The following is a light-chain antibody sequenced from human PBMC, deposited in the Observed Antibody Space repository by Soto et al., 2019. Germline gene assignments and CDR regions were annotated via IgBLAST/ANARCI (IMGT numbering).Light chain of an antibody. J-gene: IGLJ1*01. CDR2: DVS. CDR3: CSYAGSSYV. V-gene: IGLV2-11*01. CDR1: SSDVGGYNF. Sequence: QSVLTQPRSVSGSPGQSVTIFCTGTSSDVGGYNFVSWYQQHPDKAPKVMIYDVSKRPSGVPDRFSGSKSGDTASLTISGLQAEDEADYHCCSYAGSSYVSGTGTMVTVL.